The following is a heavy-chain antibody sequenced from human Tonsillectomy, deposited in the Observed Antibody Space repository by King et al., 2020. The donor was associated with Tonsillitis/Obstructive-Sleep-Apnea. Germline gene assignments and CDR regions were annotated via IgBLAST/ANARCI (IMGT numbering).Heavy chain of an antibody. Sequence: VQLVESGGGVVQPGRSLRLSCAASGFTFSNYIMNGVRQSPGKGLQLVARISYDGRDKYYADSVKGRFTISRDDSKNTLYLQMNSLRVEATAVYYCARESASSGLYYFDYWGQGTLVTVSS. CDR1: GFTFSNYI. D-gene: IGHD3-22*01. V-gene: IGHV3-30*01. CDR3: ARESASSGLYYFDY. J-gene: IGHJ4*02. CDR2: ISYDGRDK.